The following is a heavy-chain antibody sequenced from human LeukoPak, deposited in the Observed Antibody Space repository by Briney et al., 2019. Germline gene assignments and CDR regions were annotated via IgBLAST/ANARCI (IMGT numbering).Heavy chain of an antibody. CDR2: INDSGRT. CDR1: GGSFSNYY. J-gene: IGHJ6*03. CDR3: ARRWNYGRNYYIDV. Sequence: PSETLSLTCAVSGGSFSNYYWSWLRQTPGKGMEWIGEINDSGRTKYNPSLMSRVTVSVDTSKNQFSLRLTSVTATDTAVYYCARRWNYGRNYYIDVWGKGAAVSVSS. V-gene: IGHV4-34*01. D-gene: IGHD1-7*01.